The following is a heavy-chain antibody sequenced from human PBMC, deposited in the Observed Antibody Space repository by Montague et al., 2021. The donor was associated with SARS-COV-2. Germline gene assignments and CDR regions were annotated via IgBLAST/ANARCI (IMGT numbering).Heavy chain of an antibody. Sequence: SETLSLTCSVSGGSIRNYFWSWIRQPPGKGLEWIGSIYYRGSTYYNPSLKSRVFISVDTSKNQLSLTLTSVTAADTAVYYCATQEDPSGWIPGPFDFWGQGTLLSVSS. D-gene: IGHD6-19*01. V-gene: IGHV4-59*05. J-gene: IGHJ4*02. CDR1: GGSIRNYF. CDR2: IYYRGST. CDR3: ATQEDPSGWIPGPFDF.